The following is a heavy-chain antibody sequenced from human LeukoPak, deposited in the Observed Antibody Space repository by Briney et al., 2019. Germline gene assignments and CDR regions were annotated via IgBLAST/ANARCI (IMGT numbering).Heavy chain of an antibody. CDR3: AKDLSSIAAFDY. J-gene: IGHJ4*02. Sequence: GGSLRLSCAASGFTFSSYSMNWVRQAPGKGLEWVSIIYGGGTTYYADSVKGRFTISRDNSKNTLYLQMNSLRAEDTAVYYCAKDLSSIAAFDYWGQGTLVTVSS. V-gene: IGHV3-66*01. D-gene: IGHD6-6*01. CDR1: GFTFSSYS. CDR2: IYGGGTT.